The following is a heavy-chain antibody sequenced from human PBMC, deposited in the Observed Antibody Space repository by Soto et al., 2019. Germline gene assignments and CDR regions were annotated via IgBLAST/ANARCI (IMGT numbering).Heavy chain of an antibody. Sequence: QVQLVQSGAEVKKPGASVKVSCKASGYTFTSYYMHWVRQAPGQGLEWMGIINPSGGSTSYAQKFQGRVTMTRDTSTSTVYMELSSLRSEDTAVYYCAKIYYGSGSYSRLLDYWGQGTLVTVSS. CDR1: GYTFTSYY. CDR2: INPSGGST. V-gene: IGHV1-46*03. J-gene: IGHJ4*02. D-gene: IGHD3-10*01. CDR3: AKIYYGSGSYSRLLDY.